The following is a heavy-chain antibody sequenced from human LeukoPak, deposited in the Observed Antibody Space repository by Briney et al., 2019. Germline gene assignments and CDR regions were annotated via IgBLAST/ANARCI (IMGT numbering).Heavy chain of an antibody. Sequence: ASVKVSCKASGYTFTSYDINWVRQATGQGLEWMGWMNPNSGNTGYAQKFQGRVTMTRNTSISTAYMELSSLRSEDTAVYYCARSTQDFWSGYYTHYYGMDVWGQGTTVTVSS. CDR2: MNPNSGNT. D-gene: IGHD3-3*01. J-gene: IGHJ6*02. CDR1: GYTFTSYD. CDR3: ARSTQDFWSGYYTHYYGMDV. V-gene: IGHV1-8*01.